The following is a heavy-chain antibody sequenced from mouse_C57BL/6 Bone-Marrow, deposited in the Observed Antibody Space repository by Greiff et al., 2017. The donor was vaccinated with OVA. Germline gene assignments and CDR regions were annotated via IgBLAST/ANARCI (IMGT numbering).Heavy chain of an antibody. CDR3: ATLFAY. CDR2: IYPGDGDT. Sequence: VKVVESGPELVKPGASVKISCKASGYAFSSSWMNWVKQRPGKGLEWIGRIYPGDGDTNYNGKFKGKATLTADKSSSTAYMQLSSLASEDSAVYFCATLFAYWGQGTLVTVSA. J-gene: IGHJ3*01. V-gene: IGHV1-82*01. CDR1: GYAFSSSW.